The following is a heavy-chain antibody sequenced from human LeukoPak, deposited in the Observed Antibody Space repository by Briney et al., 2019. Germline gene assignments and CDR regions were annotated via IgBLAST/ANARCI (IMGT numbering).Heavy chain of an antibody. Sequence: PGGSLRLSCAASGFTFSSYSMNWVRQAPGKGLEWVSSSSSSSSNIYYADSVKGRFTISRDNAKNSLYLQMNSLRAEDTAVYYCARDRRVYDILTGYYRGEFYYGMDVWGKGTTVTVSS. D-gene: IGHD3-9*01. V-gene: IGHV3-21*01. J-gene: IGHJ6*04. CDR3: ARDRRVYDILTGYYRGEFYYGMDV. CDR1: GFTFSSYS. CDR2: SSSSSSNI.